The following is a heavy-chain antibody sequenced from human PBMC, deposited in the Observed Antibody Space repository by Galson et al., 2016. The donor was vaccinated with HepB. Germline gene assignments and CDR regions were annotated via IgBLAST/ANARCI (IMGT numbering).Heavy chain of an antibody. J-gene: IGHJ4*02. CDR2: IIPSFVTP. CDR3: ARDLGYSDDLGDS. D-gene: IGHD5-12*01. CDR1: GGIFSSYA. V-gene: IGHV1-69*13. Sequence: SVKVSCKASGGIFSSYAISWVRQAPGQGLEWMGGIIPSFVTPTYAQKFQGRVTITADESTSTVSMELISLKSEDTAVYYCARDLGYSDDLGDSWGQGTLVTVSS.